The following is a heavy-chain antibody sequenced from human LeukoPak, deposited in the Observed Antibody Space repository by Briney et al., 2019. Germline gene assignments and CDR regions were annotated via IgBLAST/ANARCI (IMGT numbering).Heavy chain of an antibody. Sequence: ASVKVSCKASGYTFTSYGISWVRQAPGQGLEWMGWISAYNGNTNYAQKFQGRVTITADESTSTAYMELSSLRSEDTAVYYCAREGGSDYSNQNWFDPWGQGTLVTVSS. V-gene: IGHV1-18*01. J-gene: IGHJ5*02. CDR1: GYTFTSYG. CDR3: AREGGSDYSNQNWFDP. D-gene: IGHD4-11*01. CDR2: ISAYNGNT.